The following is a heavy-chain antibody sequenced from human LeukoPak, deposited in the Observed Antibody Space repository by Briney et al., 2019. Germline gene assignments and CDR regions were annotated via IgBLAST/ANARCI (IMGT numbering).Heavy chain of an antibody. V-gene: IGHV5-51*01. CDR1: GYSFTSYW. CDR2: IFPGDSDT. CDR3: ASLLGYCSGGSCYPDGMDV. D-gene: IGHD2-15*01. J-gene: IGHJ6*02. Sequence: GESLKISCKGSGYSFTSYWIGWVRQMPGKGLEWMGSIFPGDSDTRYSPSFQGQVTISADKSISTAYLQWGSLKASDTAMYYCASLLGYCSGGSCYPDGMDVWGQGTTVTVSS.